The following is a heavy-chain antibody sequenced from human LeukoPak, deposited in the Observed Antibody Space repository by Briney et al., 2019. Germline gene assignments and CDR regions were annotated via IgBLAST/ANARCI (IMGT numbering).Heavy chain of an antibody. CDR2: INPNSGGT. V-gene: IGHV1-2*02. D-gene: IGHD3-10*01. J-gene: IGHJ4*02. CDR3: ARNFGLLWFGTNGGDFDY. CDR1: GYIFIGYY. Sequence: ASVKVSCKASGYIFIGYYMHWIRQAPGQGLEWMGWINPNSGGTNYAQKFQGRVTMTRDTSISTAYMELSRLRSDDTAVYYCARNFGLLWFGTNGGDFDYWGQGTLVTVSS.